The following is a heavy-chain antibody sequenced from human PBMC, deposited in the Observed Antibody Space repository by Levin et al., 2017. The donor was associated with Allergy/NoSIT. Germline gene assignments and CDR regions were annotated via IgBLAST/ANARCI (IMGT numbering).Heavy chain of an antibody. CDR1: GFTFDDYA. J-gene: IGHJ4*02. Sequence: GGSLRLSCAASGFTFDDYAMHWVRQAPGKGLEWVSGISWNSGSIGYADSVKGRFTISRDNAKNSLYLQMNSLRAEDTALYYCAKTSAGYSSGWYAPYFDYWGQGTLVTVSS. V-gene: IGHV3-9*01. CDR3: AKTSAGYSSGWYAPYFDY. D-gene: IGHD6-19*01. CDR2: ISWNSGSI.